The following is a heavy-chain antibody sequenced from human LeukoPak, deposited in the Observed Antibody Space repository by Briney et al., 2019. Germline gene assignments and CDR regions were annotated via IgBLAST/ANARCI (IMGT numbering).Heavy chain of an antibody. V-gene: IGHV4-31*03. CDR2: ISYSGST. CDR1: GGSISSDGFY. Sequence: SETLSLTCTVSGGSISSDGFYWSWVRQHPGKGLEWIGYISYSGSTYYNPSLKSRVSVSLDTSKSRFSLKLTSVTAADTAVYFCARGPSYCDFWGQGTLVTVSS. CDR3: ARGPSYCDF. J-gene: IGHJ4*02.